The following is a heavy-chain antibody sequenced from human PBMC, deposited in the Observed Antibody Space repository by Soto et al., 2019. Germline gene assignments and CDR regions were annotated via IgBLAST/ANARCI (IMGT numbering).Heavy chain of an antibody. J-gene: IGHJ6*02. CDR3: ARGGYYYYGMDV. Sequence: SETLSLTCAVYGGSFSGYYWSWIRQPPGKGLEWIGEINHSGSTSYNPSLKSRVTISVDTSKNQFSLKLSSVTAADTAVYYCARGGYYYYGMDVWGQGTTVTVSS. CDR2: INHSGST. CDR1: GGSFSGYY. V-gene: IGHV4-34*01.